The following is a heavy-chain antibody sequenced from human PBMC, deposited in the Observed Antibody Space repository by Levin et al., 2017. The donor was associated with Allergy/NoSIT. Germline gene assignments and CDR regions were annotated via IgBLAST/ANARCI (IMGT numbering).Heavy chain of an antibody. CDR1: GGSISSSSYY. V-gene: IGHV4-39*01. D-gene: IGHD2-2*01. Sequence: GSLRLSCTVSGGSISSSSYYWGWIRQPPGTGLEWIGSIYYSGSTYYNPSLKSRVTISVDTSKNQFSLKLSSVTAADTAVYYCARPPQSCSSTSCYIFDYWGQGTLVTVSS. J-gene: IGHJ4*02. CDR2: IYYSGST. CDR3: ARPPQSCSSTSCYIFDY.